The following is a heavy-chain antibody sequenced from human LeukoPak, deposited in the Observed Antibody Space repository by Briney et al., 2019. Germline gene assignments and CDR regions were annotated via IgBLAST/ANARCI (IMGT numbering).Heavy chain of an antibody. CDR3: ARAFRGDGYD. V-gene: IGHV4-34*01. J-gene: IGHJ4*02. D-gene: IGHD5-24*01. Sequence: PSETLSLTCAVYGGSFSGYYWSWIRQPPGKGLEWIGEINHSGSTNYNPSLKSRVTISVDTSKSQFSLKLSSVTAADTAVYYCARAFRGDGYDWGQGTLVTVSS. CDR2: INHSGST. CDR1: GGSFSGYY.